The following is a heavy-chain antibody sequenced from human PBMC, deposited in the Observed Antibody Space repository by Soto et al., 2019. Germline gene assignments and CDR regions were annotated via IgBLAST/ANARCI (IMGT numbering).Heavy chain of an antibody. V-gene: IGHV1-18*01. CDR1: GYTFTRYG. CDR2: ISGYDGRT. D-gene: IGHD2-21*02. CDR3: ARERDVPYYYYRMDV. Sequence: QGHLVQSGAEVKKPGASVKVSCKTSGYTFTRYGISWVRQAPGQGLEWMGWISGYDGRTNFAQKVQDRVTMTTDTSTTTVYRELRSLTADDTAVYYCARERDVPYYYYRMDVWGKATTVTVSS. J-gene: IGHJ6*04.